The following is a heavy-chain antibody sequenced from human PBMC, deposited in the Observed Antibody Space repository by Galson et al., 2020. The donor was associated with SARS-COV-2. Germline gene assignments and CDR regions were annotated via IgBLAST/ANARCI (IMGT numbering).Heavy chain of an antibody. J-gene: IGHJ4*02. CDR2: IWSDVSNK. V-gene: IGHV3-33*01. CDR3: ARDSVALDY. CDR1: GFTFSSYG. D-gene: IGHD2-21*01. Sequence: TGGSLRLSCAASGFTFSSYGMHWVRQAPGKGLEWVAIIWSDVSNKYYADSVKGRFTISRDNSKSTLYLQMNSLRAEDTAVYYCARDSVALDYWGQGTLVTGSS.